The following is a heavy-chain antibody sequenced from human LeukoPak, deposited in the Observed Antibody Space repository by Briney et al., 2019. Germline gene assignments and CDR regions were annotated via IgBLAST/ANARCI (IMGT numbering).Heavy chain of an antibody. J-gene: IGHJ4*02. Sequence: SGTLSLTCAVSGGSISSSNWWSWVRQPPGKGLEWIGEIYHSGSTSYNPSLKSRVTISVDKSKNQFSLKLSSVTAADTAVYYCARDLRSSGWYSVSYWGQGTLVTVSS. CDR1: GGSISSSNW. CDR2: IYHSGST. CDR3: ARDLRSSGWYSVSY. D-gene: IGHD6-19*01. V-gene: IGHV4-4*02.